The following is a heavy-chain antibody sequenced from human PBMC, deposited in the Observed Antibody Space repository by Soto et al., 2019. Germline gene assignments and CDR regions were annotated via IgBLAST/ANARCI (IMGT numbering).Heavy chain of an antibody. J-gene: IGHJ5*02. CDR2: INHSGST. D-gene: IGHD3-10*01. CDR3: ARGGYVLLWFGELSGVYWFDP. Sequence: PSETLSLTCAVYGGSFSGYYWSWIRQPPGKGLEWIGEINHSGSTNYNPSLKSRVTISVDTSKNQFSLKLSSVTAADTAVYYCARGGYVLLWFGELSGVYWFDPWGQGTLVTVSS. CDR1: GGSFSGYY. V-gene: IGHV4-34*01.